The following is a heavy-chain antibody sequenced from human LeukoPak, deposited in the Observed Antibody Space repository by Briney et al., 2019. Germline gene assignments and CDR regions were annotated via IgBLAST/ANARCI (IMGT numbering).Heavy chain of an antibody. CDR3: AREVSGSYYAFDY. Sequence: PGGSLRLSCAASGFTFSSYSMNWVRQAPGKGLEWVANIKQDGSEKYYVDSVKGRFTISRDNAKNSLYLQMNSLRAEDTAVYYCAREVSGSYYAFDYWGQGTLVTVSS. J-gene: IGHJ4*02. CDR2: IKQDGSEK. CDR1: GFTFSSYS. V-gene: IGHV3-7*01. D-gene: IGHD1-26*01.